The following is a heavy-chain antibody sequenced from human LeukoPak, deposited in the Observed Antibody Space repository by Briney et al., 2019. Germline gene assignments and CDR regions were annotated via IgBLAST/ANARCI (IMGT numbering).Heavy chain of an antibody. D-gene: IGHD5-24*01. CDR2: ISNSGNTI. Sequence: GGSLRLSCAASGFTFSSYWMSWVRQAPGKGLEWVSYISNSGNTIYYAESVKGRFTISRDNAKNSLYLQMNSLRVEDTAVFYCARIEMTTSNGEFDFWGPGTLVTVSS. CDR1: GFTFSSYW. J-gene: IGHJ4*02. V-gene: IGHV3-48*04. CDR3: ARIEMTTSNGEFDF.